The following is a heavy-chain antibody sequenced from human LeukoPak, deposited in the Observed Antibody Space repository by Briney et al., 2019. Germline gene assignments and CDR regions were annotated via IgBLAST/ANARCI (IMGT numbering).Heavy chain of an antibody. CDR3: ARELIAAGFDP. CDR1: GFTFSSYS. V-gene: IGHV3-66*01. Sequence: TGGSLRLSCAASGFTFSSYSMSWVRQAPGKGLEWVSVIYSGGSTYYADSVKGRFTISRDNSKNTLYLQMNSLRAEDTAVYYCARELIAAGFDPWGQGTLVTVSS. CDR2: IYSGGST. J-gene: IGHJ5*02. D-gene: IGHD6-13*01.